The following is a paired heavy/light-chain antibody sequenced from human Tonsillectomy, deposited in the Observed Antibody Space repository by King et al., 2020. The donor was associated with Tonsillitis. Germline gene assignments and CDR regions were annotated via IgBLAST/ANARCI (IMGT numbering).Light chain of an antibody. J-gene: IGKJ2*01. Sequence: DIVMTQSPLSLPVTPGEPASISCRSSQSLRHGNGYTYLNWYLQKPGQSPQLLIFLGSSRASGVPDRFSGGGSGTDFTLKISRVEAEDVGVYYCIQALQTPYTFGQGTKLEI. CDR2: LGS. V-gene: IGKV2-28*01. CDR1: QSLRHGNGYTY. CDR3: IQALQTPYT.
Heavy chain of an antibody. J-gene: IGHJ3*01. V-gene: IGHV4-59*12. CDR3: ARDPGDFWSGQYTLGR. CDR1: GGSMRNYY. CDR2: VHNSGST. D-gene: IGHD3-3*01. Sequence: QVQLQESGPGLVKPSETLSLTCTVSGGSMRNYYWSWIRQPPGKRLEWIGSVHNSGSTNYNPSLKNRLTISMDTSKNQISLKLNSVTAADTAVYYCARDPGDFWSGQYTLGRWGQGTMVTVSS.